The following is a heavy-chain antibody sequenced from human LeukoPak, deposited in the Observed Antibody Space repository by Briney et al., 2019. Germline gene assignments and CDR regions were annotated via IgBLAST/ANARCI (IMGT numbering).Heavy chain of an antibody. Sequence: GGSLRLSCSASGFTLRNYGMSWVRQAPGKGLEWVSAISSDGRNTHYAYSVRGRFIICSDTSNDTDYLQMNSRRADDTAEYHWAKQRWDGDDWGQGTLVTVS. CDR1: GFTLRNYG. D-gene: IGHD1-1*01. V-gene: IGHV3-23*01. CDR3: AKQRWDGDD. J-gene: IGHJ4*02. CDR2: ISSDGRNT.